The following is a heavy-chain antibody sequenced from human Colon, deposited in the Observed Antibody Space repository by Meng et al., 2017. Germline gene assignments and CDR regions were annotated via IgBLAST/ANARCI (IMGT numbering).Heavy chain of an antibody. CDR2: INADSGGT. CDR3: AKIHLGDSGLDY. D-gene: IGHD6-19*01. J-gene: IGHJ4*02. V-gene: IGHV1-2*06. CDR1: GYSLSGYY. Sequence: QGQLVQSGAEVKKPGASVKVSCKASGYSLSGYYMHWVRQVPGQGLEWMGRINADSGGTNYAEKFQGRVTLTRDTSINTAYMEVTSLRSDDTAVYYCAKIHLGDSGLDYWGQGTLVTASS.